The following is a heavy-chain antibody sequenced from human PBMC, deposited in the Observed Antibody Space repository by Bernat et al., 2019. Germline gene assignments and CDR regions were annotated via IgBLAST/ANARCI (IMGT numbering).Heavy chain of an antibody. J-gene: IGHJ3*02. V-gene: IGHV3-21*01. CDR2: ISSSSSYR. Sequence: EVQLVESGGGLVKPGGSLRLSCAASGFIFSSYSMNWVRQAPGKGLEWVSSISSSSSYRCYADSMKGRLTISRDNAKNSLYLQMNSLRAEDTAVYYCARALGVGVTRIGDVFDIWGQGTMVTVSS. CDR1: GFIFSSYS. D-gene: IGHD1-26*01. CDR3: ARALGVGVTRIGDVFDI.